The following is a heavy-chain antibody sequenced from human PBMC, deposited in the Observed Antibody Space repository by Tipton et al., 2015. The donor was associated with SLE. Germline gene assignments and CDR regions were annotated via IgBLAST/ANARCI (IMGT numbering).Heavy chain of an antibody. Sequence: LSLTCTVSGGSISNYYWSWIRQPPGKGLEWIGYIHSSGSTNYTSSLESRVTISIDTSRNQFSLKLTSVTAADTAVYYCARSDGGYWGQGTLVTVSS. CDR3: ARSDGGY. D-gene: IGHD3-16*01. CDR2: IHSSGST. J-gene: IGHJ4*02. V-gene: IGHV4-59*01. CDR1: GGSISNYY.